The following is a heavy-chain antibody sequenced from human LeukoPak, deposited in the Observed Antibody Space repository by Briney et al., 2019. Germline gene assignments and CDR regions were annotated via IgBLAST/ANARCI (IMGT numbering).Heavy chain of an antibody. CDR1: GYIFTNYW. D-gene: IGHD5-12*01. V-gene: IGHV5-51*01. J-gene: IGHJ4*02. Sequence: GESLEMSCKASGYIFTNYWIGWVRQMPGKGLEWMGIIYPRDSDTRYSPSFQGQVTVSADKSISTAYLQSNTLEASDTAMYVCARRKYSGYDFDFWGQGTLVTVSS. CDR3: ARRKYSGYDFDF. CDR2: IYPRDSDT.